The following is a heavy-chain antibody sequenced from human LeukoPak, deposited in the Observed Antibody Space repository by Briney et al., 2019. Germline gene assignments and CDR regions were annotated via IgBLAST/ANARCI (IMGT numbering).Heavy chain of an antibody. CDR3: AKDGSIAARPEY. CDR1: GFTFSNYW. CDR2: IKPDGTEK. V-gene: IGHV3-7*03. Sequence: GGSLRLSCAASGFTFSNYWMSWVRQAPGKGLEWVAHIKPDGTEKNYMDSVKGRFTLFRDAAQNSVYLQMNSLRVEDTAVYYCAKDGSIAARPEYWGQGTLVTVSS. J-gene: IGHJ4*02. D-gene: IGHD6-6*01.